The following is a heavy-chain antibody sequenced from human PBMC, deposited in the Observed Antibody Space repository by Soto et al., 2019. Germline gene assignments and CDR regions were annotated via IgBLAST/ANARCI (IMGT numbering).Heavy chain of an antibody. Sequence: EVPLVESGGGLVKPGGSLRLSCAASGFTFSSYSMNWVRQAPGKGLEWVSSISSSSSYIYYADSVKGRFTISRDNAKNSLYLQMNSLRAEDTAVYYCARVGGYCSSTSCYALADAFDIWGQGTMVTVSS. V-gene: IGHV3-21*01. D-gene: IGHD2-2*01. CDR1: GFTFSSYS. CDR2: ISSSSSYI. J-gene: IGHJ3*02. CDR3: ARVGGYCSSTSCYALADAFDI.